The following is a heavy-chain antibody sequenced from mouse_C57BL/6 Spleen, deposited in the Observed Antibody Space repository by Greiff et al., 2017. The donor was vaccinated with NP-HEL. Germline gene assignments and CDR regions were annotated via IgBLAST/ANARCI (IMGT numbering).Heavy chain of an antibody. Sequence: QVQLQQPGAELVMPGASVKLSCKASGYTFTSYWMHWVKQRPGQGLEWIGEIDPSDSYTNYNQKFKGKSTLTVDKSSSTAYLQRSSLTSEDSAVYYCARGGGYAWFAYWGQGTLVTVSA. J-gene: IGHJ3*01. CDR3: ARGGGYAWFAY. CDR2: IDPSDSYT. D-gene: IGHD2-2*01. CDR1: GYTFTSYW. V-gene: IGHV1-69*01.